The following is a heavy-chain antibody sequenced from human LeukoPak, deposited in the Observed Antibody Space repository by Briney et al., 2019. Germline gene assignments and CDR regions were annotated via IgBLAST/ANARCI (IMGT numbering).Heavy chain of an antibody. CDR2: INQDGSEK. V-gene: IGHV3-7*01. J-gene: IGHJ5*02. D-gene: IGHD6-13*01. CDR1: GFSFRSHW. Sequence: GGSLRLSCAASGFSFRSHWMSWVRQAPGKGLEWVANINQDGSEKYYADSVKGRFTISRDNAKNSLYLQMNSLRAEDTAVYYCARDMFGPYSSSLHPWFDPWGQGTLVTVSS. CDR3: ARDMFGPYSSSLHPWFDP.